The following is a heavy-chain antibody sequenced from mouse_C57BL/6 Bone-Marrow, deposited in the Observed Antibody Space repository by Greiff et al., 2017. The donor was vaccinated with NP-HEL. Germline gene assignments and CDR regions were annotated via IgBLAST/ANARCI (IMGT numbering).Heavy chain of an antibody. CDR2: IYPGSGST. CDR3: ARLEVCSKYVGFGY. D-gene: IGHD2-5*01. CDR1: GYTFTSYW. J-gene: IGHJ3*01. V-gene: IGHV1-55*01. Sequence: VQLQQPGAELVKPGASVKMSCKASGYTFTSYWITWVKQRPGQGLEWIGDIYPGSGSTNYNEKFKSKATLTVDTSSSTAYLQLSSLTSEDSAVYCCARLEVCSKYVGFGYWGQGTLVTVSA.